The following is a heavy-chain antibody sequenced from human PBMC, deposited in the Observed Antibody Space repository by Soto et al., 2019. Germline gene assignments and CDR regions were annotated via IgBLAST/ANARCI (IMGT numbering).Heavy chain of an antibody. CDR3: ARDAYSFNSGAKLGAYDI. V-gene: IGHV4-59*01. CDR2: LAYNGVT. D-gene: IGHD2-21*01. Sequence: SETLSLTCSVSGGSIRSDYWGWMRQPPGKGLEWIGYLAYNGVTSYNPSLASRLTISLDKSNNHFSLKLTSVTAADTAVYYCARDAYSFNSGAKLGAYDIWGQGRMVTVSS. J-gene: IGHJ3*02. CDR1: GGSIRSDY.